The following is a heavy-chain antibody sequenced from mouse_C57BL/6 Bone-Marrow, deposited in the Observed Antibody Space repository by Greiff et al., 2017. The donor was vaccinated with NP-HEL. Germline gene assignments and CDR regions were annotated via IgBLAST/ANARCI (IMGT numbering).Heavy chain of an antibody. J-gene: IGHJ1*03. CDR2: INPGSGGT. CDR1: GYAFTNYL. CDR3: ARGRLNYYGSDV. V-gene: IGHV1-54*01. Sequence: VQLQQSGAELVRPGTSVKVSCKASGYAFTNYLIEWVKQRPGQGLAWIGVINPGSGGTNYNEKFKGKATLTADKSSSTAYMQLSSLTSEDSAVYFCARGRLNYYGSDVWGTGTTVTVSS. D-gene: IGHD1-1*01.